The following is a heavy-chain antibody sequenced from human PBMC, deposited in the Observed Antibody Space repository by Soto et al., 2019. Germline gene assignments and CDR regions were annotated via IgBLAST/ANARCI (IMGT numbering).Heavy chain of an antibody. J-gene: IGHJ6*02. CDR3: ARDLRFWSGYYYHYYYGMDV. V-gene: IGHV1-69*01. CDR2: IIPIFGTA. CDR1: GGTFSSYA. D-gene: IGHD3-3*01. Sequence: QVQLVQSGAEVKKPGSSVKVSCKASGGTFSSYAISSVRQAPGQGLEWMGGIIPIFGTANYAQKFQGRVTITADESTSTAYMELSSLRSEDTAVDYCARDLRFWSGYYYHYYYGMDVWGQGTTVTVSS.